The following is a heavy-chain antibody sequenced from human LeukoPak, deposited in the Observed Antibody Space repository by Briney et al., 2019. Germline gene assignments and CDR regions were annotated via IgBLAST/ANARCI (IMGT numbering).Heavy chain of an antibody. J-gene: IGHJ4*02. Sequence: GGSLRLSCAASGLTFSSYSMNWVRQAPGKGLEWVSFISSSSNYRYYADSVKGRFIISRDTAKNSLYLQMNSLRAEDTAVYYCVRGMGGGVSNFDYWGQGTLVTVSS. CDR1: GLTFSSYS. CDR2: ISSSSNYR. CDR3: VRGMGGGVSNFDY. D-gene: IGHD3-16*01. V-gene: IGHV3-21*01.